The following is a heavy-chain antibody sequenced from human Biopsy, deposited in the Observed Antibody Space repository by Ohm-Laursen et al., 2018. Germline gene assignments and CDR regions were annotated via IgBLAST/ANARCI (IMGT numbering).Heavy chain of an antibody. CDR3: VRATNSTGWPYYYFYGMDV. V-gene: IGHV4-59*07. CDR1: GDSLSSYY. J-gene: IGHJ6*02. CDR2: IYYSGST. Sequence: SDTLSLTCTVSGDSLSSYYWSWIRQTPGKGLEWIGYIYYSGSTNYNPSLKSRVTISVDTSKNQFSLRLNSVTAADTAVYYCVRATNSTGWPYYYFYGMDVWGQGTTVTVSS. D-gene: IGHD2/OR15-2a*01.